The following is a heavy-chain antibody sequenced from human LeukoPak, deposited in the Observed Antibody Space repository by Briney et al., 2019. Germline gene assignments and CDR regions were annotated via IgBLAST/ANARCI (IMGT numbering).Heavy chain of an antibody. CDR1: GYTFTGYY. Sequence: ASVKVSCKASGYTFTGYYMHWLRQPPGQGLEWMGWINPNSGGTNYAQKFQGWVTMTRDTSISTACMELSRLRSADTAMYYCARAEDYGDHWYFDLWGRGTLVTVSS. V-gene: IGHV1-2*04. D-gene: IGHD4-17*01. CDR2: INPNSGGT. J-gene: IGHJ2*01. CDR3: ARAEDYGDHWYFDL.